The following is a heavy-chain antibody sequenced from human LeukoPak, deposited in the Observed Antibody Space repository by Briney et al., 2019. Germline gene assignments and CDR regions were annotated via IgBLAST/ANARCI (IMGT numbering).Heavy chain of an antibody. D-gene: IGHD4-17*01. Sequence: GGSLRLSCAASGFTVSSNYMSWVRQAPGKGLEWVSVISGSGGSTYYADSVKGRFTISRDNSKNTLYLQMNSLRAEDTAVYYCAKDGGDYFDYWGQGTLVTVSS. V-gene: IGHV3-23*01. CDR1: GFTVSSNY. J-gene: IGHJ4*02. CDR3: AKDGGDYFDY. CDR2: ISGSGGST.